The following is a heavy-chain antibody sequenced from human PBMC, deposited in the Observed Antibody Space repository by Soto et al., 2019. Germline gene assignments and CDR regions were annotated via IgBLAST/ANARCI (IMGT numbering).Heavy chain of an antibody. D-gene: IGHD3-3*01. Sequence: VASVKVSCKASEYTFTSYDINWVRQATGQGLEWMGWMNPNSGNTGYAQKFQGRVTMTRNTSISTAYMELSSLRSEDTAVYYCARGHYDFWSGHSYGMGVWGQGTTVTVSS. CDR3: ARGHYDFWSGHSYGMGV. CDR2: MNPNSGNT. J-gene: IGHJ6*02. V-gene: IGHV1-8*01. CDR1: EYTFTSYD.